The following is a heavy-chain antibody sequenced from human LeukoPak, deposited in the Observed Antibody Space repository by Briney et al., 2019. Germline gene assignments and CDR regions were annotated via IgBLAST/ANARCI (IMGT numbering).Heavy chain of an antibody. D-gene: IGHD3-10*01. Sequence: ASVKVSCKASGYTFTGYYMHWVPQAPGQGLEWMGRINPNSGGTNYAQKFQGRVTMTRDTSISTAYMELSRLRSDDTAVYYCARERVVRGSFDYWGQGTLVTVSS. CDR3: ARERVVRGSFDY. CDR1: GYTFTGYY. CDR2: INPNSGGT. V-gene: IGHV1-2*06. J-gene: IGHJ4*02.